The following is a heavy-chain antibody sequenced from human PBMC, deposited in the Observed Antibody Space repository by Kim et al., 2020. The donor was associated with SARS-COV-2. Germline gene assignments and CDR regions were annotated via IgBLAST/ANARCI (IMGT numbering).Heavy chain of an antibody. D-gene: IGHD2-15*01. CDR1: GFTFSNAW. V-gene: IGHV3-15*01. CDR3: TTDQVIVVVVAATENWFDP. J-gene: IGHJ5*02. Sequence: GGSLRLSCAASGFTFSNAWMSWVRQAPGKGLEWVGRIKSKTDGGTTDYAAPVKGRFTISRDDSKNTLYLQMNSLKTEDTAVYYCTTDQVIVVVVAATENWFDPWGQGTLVTVSS. CDR2: IKSKTDGGTT.